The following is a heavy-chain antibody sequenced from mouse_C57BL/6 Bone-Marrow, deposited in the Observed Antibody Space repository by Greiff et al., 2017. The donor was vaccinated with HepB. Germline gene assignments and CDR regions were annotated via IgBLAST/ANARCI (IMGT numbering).Heavy chain of an antibody. Sequence: VKLQQPGAELVKPGASVKLSCKASGYTFTSYWMHWVKQRPGQGLEWIGMIHPNSGSTNYNEKFKSKATLTVDKSSITAYMQLSSLTSEDSAVYYCARSITTVVAPFAYWGQGTLVTVSA. CDR2: IHPNSGST. V-gene: IGHV1-64*01. D-gene: IGHD1-1*01. J-gene: IGHJ3*01. CDR3: ARSITTVVAPFAY. CDR1: GYTFTSYW.